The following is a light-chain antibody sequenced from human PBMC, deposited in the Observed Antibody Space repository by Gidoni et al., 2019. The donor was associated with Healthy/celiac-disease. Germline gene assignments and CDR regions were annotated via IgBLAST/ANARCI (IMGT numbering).Light chain of an antibody. J-gene: IGKJ1*01. CDR3: QQSYSTPRT. V-gene: IGKV1-39*01. CDR2: AAS. CDR1: TSISSY. Sequence: DIQMTQSPSSLSASVGDRVTITCRASTSISSYLNWYQQKPGKAPTLLIYAASSLQSGVPSRFSGSGSGTDFTLTISSLQPEDFATYYCQQSYSTPRTFGQGTKVEIK.